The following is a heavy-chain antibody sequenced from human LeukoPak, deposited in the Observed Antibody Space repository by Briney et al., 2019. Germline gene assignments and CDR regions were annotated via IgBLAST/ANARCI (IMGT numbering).Heavy chain of an antibody. CDR2: ISSSGSTI. Sequence: GGSLRLSCAASGFTFSNYEMNWVRQAPGKRLEWVSHISSSGSTIYYADSVKGRFTISRDNAKNTLYLQMNSLRAEDTAVYYCARAKYNVRCIDYWGQGTLVTVSS. CDR3: ARAKYNVRCIDY. V-gene: IGHV3-48*03. J-gene: IGHJ4*02. CDR1: GFTFSNYE. D-gene: IGHD1-14*01.